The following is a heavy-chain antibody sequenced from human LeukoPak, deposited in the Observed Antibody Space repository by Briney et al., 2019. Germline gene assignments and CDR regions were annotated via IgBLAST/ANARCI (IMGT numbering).Heavy chain of an antibody. CDR3: ARDHEIVVVPAASPLDYYYYMDV. CDR2: ISSSSSTI. D-gene: IGHD2-2*01. Sequence: PGGSLRLSCAASGFTFSSYSMNWVRQAPGKGLEWVSYISSSSSTIYYADSVKGRFTISRDNAKNSLYLQMNSLRAEDTAVYYCARDHEIVVVPAASPLDYYYYMDVWGKGTTVTVSS. V-gene: IGHV3-48*04. J-gene: IGHJ6*03. CDR1: GFTFSSYS.